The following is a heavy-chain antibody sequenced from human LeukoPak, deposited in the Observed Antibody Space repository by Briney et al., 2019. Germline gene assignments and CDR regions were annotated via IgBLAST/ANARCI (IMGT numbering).Heavy chain of an antibody. J-gene: IGHJ4*02. V-gene: IGHV4-39*07. CDR2: IYYSGST. CDR3: ARDSVAGSFDY. CDR1: GGSISSSSYY. D-gene: IGHD6-19*01. Sequence: PSETLSLTCTVSGGSISSSSYYWGWIRQPPGKGLEWIGSIYYSGSTYYNPSLKSRVTISVDTSKNQFSLKLSSVTAADTAVYYCARDSVAGSFDYWGQGTLVTVSS.